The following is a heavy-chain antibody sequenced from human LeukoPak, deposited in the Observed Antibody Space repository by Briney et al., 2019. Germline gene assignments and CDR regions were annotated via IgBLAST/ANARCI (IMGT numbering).Heavy chain of an antibody. CDR1: GFAFSSYA. D-gene: IGHD5-24*01. CDR2: ISGSGINT. Sequence: PGGSLRLSCAASGFAFSSYAMSWVRQSPGRGLEWVSTISGSGINTFYADSVKGRFTISRVNSKNTLYLQMNSLRADDTAVYYCARGAGYNYPYYFDYWGQGTLVTVSS. V-gene: IGHV3-23*01. J-gene: IGHJ4*02. CDR3: ARGAGYNYPYYFDY.